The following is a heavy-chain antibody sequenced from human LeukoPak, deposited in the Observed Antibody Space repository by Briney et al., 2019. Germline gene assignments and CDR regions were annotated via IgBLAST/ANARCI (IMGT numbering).Heavy chain of an antibody. CDR2: IWYDGSNK. V-gene: IGHV3-33*01. Sequence: PGGTLRLSCAASGYTFSTYGMHWVRQAPGKGLEWVSGIWYDGSNKYYADSVKGRFTISRDNSKNTLYLQMNSLRAEDTAVYYCARDRQRVTTDGYFDLWGRGALVTVSS. D-gene: IGHD4-17*01. CDR3: ARDRQRVTTDGYFDL. J-gene: IGHJ2*01. CDR1: GYTFSTYG.